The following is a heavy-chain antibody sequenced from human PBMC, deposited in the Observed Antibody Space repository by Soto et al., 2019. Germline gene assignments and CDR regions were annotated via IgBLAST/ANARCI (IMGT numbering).Heavy chain of an antibody. CDR3: ARFGNGYSSSWYEGYYYYYGMEV. V-gene: IGHV4-34*01. CDR1: VVSFSGYY. CDR2: INHSGST. D-gene: IGHD6-13*01. J-gene: IGHJ6*01. Sequence: SETVSLTCAFYVVSFSGYYWSCIRHPPGKWLEWIGEINHSGSTNYNPSLKSRVTISVDTSKNQFSLKLSSVTAADTAVYYCARFGNGYSSSWYEGYYYYYGMEVWGQGTTVSVSS.